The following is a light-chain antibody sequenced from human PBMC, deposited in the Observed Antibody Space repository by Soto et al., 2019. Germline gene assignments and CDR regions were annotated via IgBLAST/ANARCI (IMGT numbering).Light chain of an antibody. Sequence: EIVMTQSPATLSLSPGERATLSCRASENVFSFMAWYQHRPGQAPRLLIYDASNRAAGVPARFSGSGSGTDFTLTISSLGPEDFAVYYCQQRTKWPPIFTFGPGTKVEIK. V-gene: IGKV3-11*01. CDR3: QQRTKWPPIFT. J-gene: IGKJ3*01. CDR1: ENVFSF. CDR2: DAS.